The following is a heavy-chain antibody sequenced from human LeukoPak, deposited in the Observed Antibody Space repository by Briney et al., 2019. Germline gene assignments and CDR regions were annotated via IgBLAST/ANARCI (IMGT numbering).Heavy chain of an antibody. D-gene: IGHD3-10*01. CDR1: GYTFTSYA. V-gene: IGHV1-3*01. J-gene: IGHJ4*02. CDR3: ARDLDGTMVRGVPLNY. CDR2: INAGNGNT. Sequence: ASVKVSCKASGYTFTSYAMHWVRQAPGQRLEWVGWINAGNGNTKYSQKFQGRVTITRDTSASTAYMELSSLRSEDTAVYYCARDLDGTMVRGVPLNYWGQGTLVTVSS.